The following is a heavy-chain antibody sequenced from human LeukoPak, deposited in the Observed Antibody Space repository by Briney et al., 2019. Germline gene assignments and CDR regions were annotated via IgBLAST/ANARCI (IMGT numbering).Heavy chain of an antibody. CDR3: ARDFSEQQLVYPAYFDY. Sequence: PSETLSLTCAVYDGSFSGYYWSWIRQPPGKGLEWIGEINHSGSTNYNPSLKSRVAISVDTSKNQFSLKLSSVTAADTAVYYCARDFSEQQLVYPAYFDYWGQGTLVTVSS. D-gene: IGHD6-13*01. J-gene: IGHJ4*02. CDR1: DGSFSGYY. V-gene: IGHV4-34*01. CDR2: INHSGST.